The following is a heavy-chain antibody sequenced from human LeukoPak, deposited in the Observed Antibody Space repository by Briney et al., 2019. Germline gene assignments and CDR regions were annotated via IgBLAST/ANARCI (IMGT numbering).Heavy chain of an antibody. CDR2: ITGSGTGT. CDR1: GFTLSSSA. Sequence: PGGSLRLSCTASGFTLSSSAMYWVRQAPGKGLEFVSVITGSGTGTDYADSVKGRFTISRDNSKNTLYLQMGSLRADDMAIYYCARIRSGWYFDYWGQGTLVTVSS. V-gene: IGHV3-64*02. D-gene: IGHD6-19*01. J-gene: IGHJ4*02. CDR3: ARIRSGWYFDY.